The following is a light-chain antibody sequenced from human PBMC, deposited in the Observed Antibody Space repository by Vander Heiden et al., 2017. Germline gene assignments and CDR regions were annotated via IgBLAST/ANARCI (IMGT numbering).Light chain of an antibody. V-gene: IGLV3-27*01. J-gene: IGLJ2*01. CDR1: VLKKKY. CDR2: KDT. Sequence: SYELTQPSSVSVSPGQTARITCSGDVLKKKYARWFQQKPGQAPVLVIYKDTERPSGIPERFSGSSSGTTVTLTISEAQAEDEADYYCYSAADYNLVFGGGTKLTVL. CDR3: YSAADYNLV.